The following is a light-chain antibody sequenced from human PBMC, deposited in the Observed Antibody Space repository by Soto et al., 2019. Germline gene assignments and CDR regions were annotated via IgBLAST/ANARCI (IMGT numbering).Light chain of an antibody. J-gene: IGLJ3*02. Sequence: QTVVTQEPSLTVSPGGTVTLTCASSTGAVTRDSYSNWFQQKPGQTPRALIYSTSQKHSWTPARFSGSLFGGKAALTLSAVQPEDEADYSCLLNPGDAWVFGGGTQLTVL. CDR3: LLNPGDAWV. CDR2: STS. CDR1: TGAVTRDSY. V-gene: IGLV7-43*01.